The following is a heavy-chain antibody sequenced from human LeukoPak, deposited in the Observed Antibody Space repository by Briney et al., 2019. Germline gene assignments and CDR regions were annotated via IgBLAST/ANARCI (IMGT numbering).Heavy chain of an antibody. J-gene: IGHJ4*02. V-gene: IGHV3-23*01. Sequence: GGFLRLSCAASGFRFSGYVMSWVRQAPGKGLEYVSSIDFSDDGASYYADSVKGRFTISRDNSKNTLFLQMNSLRVEDTAFYYCARVDSGNYDYWGQGTLLTVSS. CDR1: GFRFSGYV. CDR3: ARVDSGNYDY. CDR2: IDFSDDGAS. D-gene: IGHD1-26*01.